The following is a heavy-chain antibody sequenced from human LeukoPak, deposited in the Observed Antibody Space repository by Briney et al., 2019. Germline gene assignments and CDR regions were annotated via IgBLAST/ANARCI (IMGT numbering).Heavy chain of an antibody. D-gene: IGHD4-17*01. CDR1: GGSISSGGYY. J-gene: IGHJ4*02. Sequence: SETLSLTCTVSGGSISSGGYYWSWIRPHPGKGLEWIGYIYYSGSTYYNPSLKSRVTISVDTSKNQFSLKLSSVTAADTAVYYCAKVGAYGDYARHDYWGQGTLVTVSS. V-gene: IGHV4-31*03. CDR2: IYYSGST. CDR3: AKVGAYGDYARHDY.